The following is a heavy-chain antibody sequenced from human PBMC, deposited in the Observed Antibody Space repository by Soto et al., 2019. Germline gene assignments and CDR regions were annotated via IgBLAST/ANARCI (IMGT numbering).Heavy chain of an antibody. Sequence: QLQLQESGPGLVKPSETLSLTCTVSGGSISSSSYYWGWIRQPPGKGLEWIGSIYYSGSTYYNPSLKSRVTISVDTSKNQFSLKLSSVTAADTAVYYCARRDFSGDYPLVGPGAFDIWGQGTMVTVSS. D-gene: IGHD4-17*01. CDR2: IYYSGST. CDR1: GGSISSSSYY. CDR3: ARRDFSGDYPLVGPGAFDI. V-gene: IGHV4-39*01. J-gene: IGHJ3*02.